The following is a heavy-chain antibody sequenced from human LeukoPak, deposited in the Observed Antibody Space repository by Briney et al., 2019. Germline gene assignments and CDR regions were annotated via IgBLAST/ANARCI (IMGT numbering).Heavy chain of an antibody. Sequence: SETLSLTCTVSGGSISTNYWSWIRQPPGKGLEWIGYVYYSGTTNYNPSLKSRVSISVDTSKNQFSLKLTSVTAADTAVYYCARRERWLRMDDYWGQGTLVTVSS. CDR2: VYYSGTT. CDR3: ARRERWLRMDDY. J-gene: IGHJ4*02. D-gene: IGHD5-24*01. V-gene: IGHV4-59*01. CDR1: GGSISTNY.